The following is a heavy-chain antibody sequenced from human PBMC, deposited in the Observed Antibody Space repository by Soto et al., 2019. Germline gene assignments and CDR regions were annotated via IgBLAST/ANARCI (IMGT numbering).Heavy chain of an antibody. V-gene: IGHV3-23*04. Sequence: VQLVQSGAEIKKPGSSVRVSCEASGGNFIDYAFSWVRQAPGQGLEWVSVISGSGRSTDYADSVKGRFTMSRDNSKNMVFLQMNSLSAEDTAVYYCAKHTLFSDSWYEDYWGQGTLVTVSS. CDR1: GGNFIDYA. CDR2: ISGSGRST. D-gene: IGHD6-13*01. J-gene: IGHJ4*02. CDR3: AKHTLFSDSWYEDY.